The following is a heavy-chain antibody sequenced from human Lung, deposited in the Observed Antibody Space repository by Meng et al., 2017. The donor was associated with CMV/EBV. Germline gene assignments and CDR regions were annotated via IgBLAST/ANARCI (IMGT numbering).Heavy chain of an antibody. CDR3: LRRSGGSV. CDR1: GASITNHNW. D-gene: IGHD3-10*01. J-gene: IGHJ1*01. V-gene: IGHV4-4*02. Sequence: QVALRESGPALVKPAETLSLTFAVTGASITNHNWWAWVRQPPGKGLEWIGEIPHRGSSAYNPSLKSRVSMSIDKSKNQFSLKLTSVTAADTAVYHCLRRSGGSVWGQGTLVTVSS. CDR2: IPHRGSS.